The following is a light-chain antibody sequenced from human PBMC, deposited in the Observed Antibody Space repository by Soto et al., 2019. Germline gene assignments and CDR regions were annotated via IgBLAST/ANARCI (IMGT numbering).Light chain of an antibody. J-gene: IGLJ2*01. V-gene: IGLV2-23*02. CDR3: CSFAGTSTFV. CDR1: SGDVGGYKL. CDR2: AVT. Sequence: QSALTQPASVSGSPGQTITISCTGTSGDVGGYKLVSWYQQYAGKVPKVIIYAVTERPSGVSTRFSGSKSGNTASLTISGLQAEDEATYYCCSFAGTSTFVFGGGTKLTVL.